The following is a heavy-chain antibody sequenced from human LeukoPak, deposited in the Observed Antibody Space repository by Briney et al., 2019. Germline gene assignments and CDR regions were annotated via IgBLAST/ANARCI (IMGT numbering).Heavy chain of an antibody. V-gene: IGHV3-33*06. CDR1: GFTFSSYG. J-gene: IGHJ5*02. CDR2: IWYDGSNK. D-gene: IGHD3-22*01. Sequence: PGGSLRLSCAASGFTFSSYGMHWVRQAPGKGLEWVAVIWYDGSNKYYADSVKGRFTISRDNSKNTPYLQMNSLRAEDTAVYYCAKASYESGGYWRVNNWFDPWGQGTLVTVSS. CDR3: AKASYESGGYWRVNNWFDP.